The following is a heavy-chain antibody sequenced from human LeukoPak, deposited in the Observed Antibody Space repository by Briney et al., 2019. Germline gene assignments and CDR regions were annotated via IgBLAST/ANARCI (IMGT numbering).Heavy chain of an antibody. CDR3: ARDRPGLQWFDP. CDR1: GFTVSSNY. V-gene: IGHV3-53*01. Sequence: GGSLRLSCAASGFTVSSNYMSWVGQAPGKGLEWVSVIYSGGSTYYADSVKGRFTISRDNSKNTLYLQMNSLRAEDTAVYYCARDRPGLQWFDPWGQGTLVTVSS. D-gene: IGHD1-14*01. CDR2: IYSGGST. J-gene: IGHJ5*02.